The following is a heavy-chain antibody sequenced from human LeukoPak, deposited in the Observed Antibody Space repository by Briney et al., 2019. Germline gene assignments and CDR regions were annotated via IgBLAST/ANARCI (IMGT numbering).Heavy chain of an antibody. V-gene: IGHV5-10-1*01. D-gene: IGHD3-9*01. CDR3: ARHAYDILTGYAYYFDY. Sequence: GESLKISCKGSGYSFTSYWISWARQMPGKGLEWMGRIDPSDSYTNYSPSFQGHVTISADKSISTAYLQWSSLKASDTAMYYCARHAYDILTGYAYYFDYWGQGTLVTVSS. J-gene: IGHJ4*02. CDR1: GYSFTSYW. CDR2: IDPSDSYT.